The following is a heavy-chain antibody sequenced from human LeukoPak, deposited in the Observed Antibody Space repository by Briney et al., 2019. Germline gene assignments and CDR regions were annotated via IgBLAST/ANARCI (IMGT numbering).Heavy chain of an antibody. Sequence: SGTLSLTCAVSGGSISSGGYSWSWIRQPPGKGLEWIGYIYHSGSTYYNPSLKSRVTISVDRSKNQFSLKLSSVTAADTAVYYCARDAGLGFDYWGQGTLVTVSS. J-gene: IGHJ4*02. CDR3: ARDAGLGFDY. CDR1: GGSISSGGYS. V-gene: IGHV4-30-2*01. D-gene: IGHD3-10*01. CDR2: IYHSGST.